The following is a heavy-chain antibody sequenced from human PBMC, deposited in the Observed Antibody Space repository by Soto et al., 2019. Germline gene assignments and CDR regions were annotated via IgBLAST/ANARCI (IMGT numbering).Heavy chain of an antibody. Sequence: GASVKVSCKASGGTFSSYTISWVRQAPGQGLEWMGRIIPILGIANYAQKFQGRVTITADKSTSTAYMELSSLRSEDTAVYYCASFGSSSSGRKYSDYWGQGTLVTVSS. V-gene: IGHV1-69*02. CDR1: GGTFSSYT. CDR2: IIPILGIA. CDR3: ASFGSSSSGRKYSDY. J-gene: IGHJ4*02. D-gene: IGHD6-6*01.